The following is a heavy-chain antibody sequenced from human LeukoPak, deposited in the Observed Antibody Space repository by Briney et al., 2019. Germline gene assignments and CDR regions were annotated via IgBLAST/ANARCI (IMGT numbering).Heavy chain of an antibody. D-gene: IGHD3-22*01. CDR1: GYTFTSYY. CDR3: AGGAGITLIAADF. Sequence: ASVKVSCKASGYTFTSYYMHWVRQAPGQGLEWMGIINPSGGSTSYAPKFQGRVTMTRDTSTSTVYMELSSLRSEDTAVYYCAGGAGITLIAADFWGQGTLVTVSS. CDR2: INPSGGST. V-gene: IGHV1-46*01. J-gene: IGHJ4*02.